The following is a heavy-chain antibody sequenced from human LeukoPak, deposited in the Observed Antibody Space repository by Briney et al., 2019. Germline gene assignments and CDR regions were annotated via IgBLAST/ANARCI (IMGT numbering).Heavy chain of an antibody. V-gene: IGHV3-23*01. Sequence: PGGSLRLSCAASGFTFSSYAMSWVRRAPGKGLEWVSSISTSGGSTYYADSVKGRFTISRDNSRNTLYLQMNSLRADDTAVYFCARGFYGGRFDYWGQGTLVTVSS. D-gene: IGHD4-23*01. CDR3: ARGFYGGRFDY. CDR2: ISTSGGST. CDR1: GFTFSSYA. J-gene: IGHJ4*02.